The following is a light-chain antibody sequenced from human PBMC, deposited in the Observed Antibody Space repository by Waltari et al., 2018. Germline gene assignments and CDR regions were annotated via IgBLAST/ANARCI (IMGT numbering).Light chain of an antibody. Sequence: DIQMTQSPSSLSASVGDRVTITCRASQSISTYLSWYHQKPGRAPNLLIYAAYTLQSGVPSRFSGSGSGTDFTLTISGLQREDFGTYYCQESYSFPRTFGQGTKLEIK. CDR2: AAY. J-gene: IGKJ2*01. CDR3: QESYSFPRT. CDR1: QSISTY. V-gene: IGKV1-39*01.